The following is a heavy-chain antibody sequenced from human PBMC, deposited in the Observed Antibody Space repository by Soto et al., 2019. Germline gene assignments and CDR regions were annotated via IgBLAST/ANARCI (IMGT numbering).Heavy chain of an antibody. CDR1: GGSISSSSYY. V-gene: IGHV4-39*01. CDR2: IYYSGST. CDR3: ARWVFGVVKAWFDP. Sequence: SETLSLTCTVSGGSISSSSYYWGWIRQPPGKGLEWIGSIYYSGSTYYNPSLKSRVTISVDTSKNQFSLKLSSVTAADTAVYYCARWVFGVVKAWFDPWGQGTLVTVS. J-gene: IGHJ5*02. D-gene: IGHD3-3*01.